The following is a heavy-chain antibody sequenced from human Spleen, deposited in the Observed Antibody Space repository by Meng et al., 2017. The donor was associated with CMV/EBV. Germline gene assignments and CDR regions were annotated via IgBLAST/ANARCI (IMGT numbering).Heavy chain of an antibody. V-gene: IGHV4-34*01. Sequence: SATLSLTCAVYGGSFSGYYWSWIRQPPGKGLEWIGEINHSGSTNYNPSLKSRVTISVDTSKNQFSLKLTSVTAADAAVYYCARGTITGTLRTFDHWGQGTLVTVSS. J-gene: IGHJ4*02. CDR3: ARGTITGTLRTFDH. CDR2: INHSGST. D-gene: IGHD1-20*01. CDR1: GGSFSGYY.